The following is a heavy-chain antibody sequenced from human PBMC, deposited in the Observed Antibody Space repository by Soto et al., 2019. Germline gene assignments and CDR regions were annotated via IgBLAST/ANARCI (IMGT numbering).Heavy chain of an antibody. V-gene: IGHV3-33*01. Sequence: GGSLRLSCEASGFTFRNHGMHWFRQAPGKGLEWVAVIWYDGSDKYYADSVKGRFTISRDNSKNTLYLQMNSLRAEDTAVYYCARDIASRRFDYLGQGVLVTVSS. CDR3: ARDIASRRFDY. CDR1: GFTFRNHG. CDR2: IWYDGSDK. D-gene: IGHD6-6*01. J-gene: IGHJ4*02.